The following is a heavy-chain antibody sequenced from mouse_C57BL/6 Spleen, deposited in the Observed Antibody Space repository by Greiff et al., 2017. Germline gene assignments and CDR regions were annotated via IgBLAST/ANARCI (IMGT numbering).Heavy chain of an antibody. CDR3: ARDSMAGFDY. CDR2: ISDGGSYT. J-gene: IGHJ2*01. D-gene: IGHD3-3*01. Sequence: EVHLVESGGGLVKPGGSLKLSCAASGFTFSSYAMSWVRQTPEKRLEWVATISDGGSYTYYPDNVKGRFTISRDNAKNNLYLQMSHLKSEDTAMYYCARDSMAGFDYWGQGTTLTVSS. CDR1: GFTFSSYA. V-gene: IGHV5-4*01.